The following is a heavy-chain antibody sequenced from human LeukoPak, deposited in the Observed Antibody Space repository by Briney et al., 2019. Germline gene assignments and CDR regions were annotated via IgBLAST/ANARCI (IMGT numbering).Heavy chain of an antibody. CDR3: ARRSAATGANDY. CDR2: IKSDGSTR. Sequence: PGGSLRLPCGASGFTFSSYWMHWVRQAPGKGLVWVSRIKSDGSTRNYADSVKGRFTISRDNAKNTLYLQMNSLGAEDTAVYYCARRSAATGANDYWGQGTLVTVSS. J-gene: IGHJ4*02. D-gene: IGHD1-14*01. CDR1: GFTFSSYW. V-gene: IGHV3-74*01.